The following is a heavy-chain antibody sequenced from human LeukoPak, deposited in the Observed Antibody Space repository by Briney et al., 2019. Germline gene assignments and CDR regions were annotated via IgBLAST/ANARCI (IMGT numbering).Heavy chain of an antibody. CDR1: GGSISTTNYY. J-gene: IGHJ5*02. V-gene: IGHV4-39*07. D-gene: IGHD6-19*01. Sequence: PSETLSLTCTVSGGSISTTNYYWGWIRQSPGKGLEWFGCVYYSGSTYYNPSLKSRVTISVDTSKSQFSLKLSSVTAADTAVYYCARGAPIAVAGRFGFDPWGQGTLVTVSS. CDR2: VYYSGST. CDR3: ARGAPIAVAGRFGFDP.